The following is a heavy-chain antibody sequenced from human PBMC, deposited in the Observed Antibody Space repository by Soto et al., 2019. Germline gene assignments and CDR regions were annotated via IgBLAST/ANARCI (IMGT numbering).Heavy chain of an antibody. V-gene: IGHV3-33*01. CDR3: ARGGGSYYLDFDYYGMDV. J-gene: IGHJ6*02. Sequence: QVQLVESGGGVVQPGRSLRLSCAASGFTFSSYGMHWVRQAPGKGLEWVAGIWYAGSNKYYADSVKGRFTISRDNSKNELYLQMNSLRAEDTAVYYCARGGGSYYLDFDYYGMDVWGQGTTVTVSS. CDR1: GFTFSSYG. D-gene: IGHD1-26*01. CDR2: IWYAGSNK.